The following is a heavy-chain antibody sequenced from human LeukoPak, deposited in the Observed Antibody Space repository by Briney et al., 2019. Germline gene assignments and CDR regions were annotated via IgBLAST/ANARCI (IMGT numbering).Heavy chain of an antibody. V-gene: IGHV1-69*05. J-gene: IGHJ3*02. CDR2: IIPIFGTA. D-gene: IGHD4-23*01. CDR1: GGTLSNHA. Sequence: SVKVSCKASGGTLSNHAVSWVRQAPGQGLEWMGRIIPIFGTANYAQKFQGRVTITTDESTSTAYMELSSLRSEDTAVYYCAGDYGGNSGASDIWGQGTMVTVSS. CDR3: AGDYGGNSGASDI.